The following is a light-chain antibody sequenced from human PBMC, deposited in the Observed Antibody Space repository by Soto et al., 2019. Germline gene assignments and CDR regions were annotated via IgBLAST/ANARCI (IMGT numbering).Light chain of an antibody. CDR1: SSNIGTCYD. J-gene: IGLJ2*01. CDR3: QSYDSSLSGSV. Sequence: QSALTQPPSVSGAPGQRVTISCTGSSSNIGTCYDVPWYQQLPGTAPKLLIYGNSNRPSGVPDRFSGSKSGTSASLAITGLQAEDEADYYCQSYDSSLSGSVFGGGTKVTVL. CDR2: GNS. V-gene: IGLV1-40*01.